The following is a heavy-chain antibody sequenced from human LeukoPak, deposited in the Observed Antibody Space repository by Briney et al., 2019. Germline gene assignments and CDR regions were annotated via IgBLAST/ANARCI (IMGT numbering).Heavy chain of an antibody. CDR1: GFTFSSYE. J-gene: IGHJ4*02. CDR3: ARGHKGIAVAGNFDY. Sequence: GGSLRLSCAASGFTFSSYEVNWGRQAPGKGVELVSYISSRGSTIYYADAVKGRFTISRDNAKNSLYLQMNSLRAEDTAVYDCARGHKGIAVAGNFDYWGKGTLVTVSS. V-gene: IGHV3-48*03. D-gene: IGHD6-19*01. CDR2: ISSRGSTI.